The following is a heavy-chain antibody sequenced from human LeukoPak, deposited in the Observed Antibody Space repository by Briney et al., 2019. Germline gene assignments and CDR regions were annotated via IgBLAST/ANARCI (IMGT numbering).Heavy chain of an antibody. J-gene: IGHJ4*02. CDR3: TRAPLRSATDH. Sequence: PSETLSLTCTVSGDSIGSYYYTWIRQPPGKGLEWIGYVSHSGSSNYSPSLKSRVAMSLDTSKNQFSLKLSSVTAADTAVYYCTRAPLRSATDHWGQESLVTVSS. CDR2: VSHSGSS. V-gene: IGHV4-59*08. CDR1: GDSIGSYY. D-gene: IGHD3-10*01.